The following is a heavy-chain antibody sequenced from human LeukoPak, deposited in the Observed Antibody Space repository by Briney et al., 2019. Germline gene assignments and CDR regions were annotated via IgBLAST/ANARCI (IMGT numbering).Heavy chain of an antibody. CDR2: INHSGST. J-gene: IGHJ5*02. CDR1: GGSISSSSYY. D-gene: IGHD3-22*01. Sequence: SETLSLTCTVSGGSISSSSYYWGWIRQPPGKGLEWIGEINHSGSTNYNPSLQSRVTISVDTSKNQFSLKLASVTAADTAVYYCLRYDSGGGGFDPWGQGTLVTVSS. V-gene: IGHV4-39*07. CDR3: LRYDSGGGGFDP.